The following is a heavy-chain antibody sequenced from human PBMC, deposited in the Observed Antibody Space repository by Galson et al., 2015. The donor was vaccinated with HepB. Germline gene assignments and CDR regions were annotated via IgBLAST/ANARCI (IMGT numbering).Heavy chain of an antibody. Sequence: SVKVSCKASRFTFSSSAIQWVRQARRQGLEWIGWIVVGGGHTTYAQKFQGRVAITWDMSTGTAYMDLGRLRSEDTAVYYCAAVPNLICGSDCYSYYFDSWGQGTLVTVSS. CDR2: IVVGGGHT. CDR3: AAVPNLICGSDCYSYYFDS. V-gene: IGHV1-58*02. CDR1: RFTFSSSA. J-gene: IGHJ4*02. D-gene: IGHD2-15*01.